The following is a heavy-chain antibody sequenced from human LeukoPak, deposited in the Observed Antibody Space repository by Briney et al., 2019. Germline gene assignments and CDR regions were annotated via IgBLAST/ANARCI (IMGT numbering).Heavy chain of an antibody. J-gene: IGHJ4*02. CDR3: AKDFGNCINGVCYGTPFDY. CDR1: GFTFSSYA. V-gene: IGHV3-23*01. Sequence: PGGSPRLSCAASGFTFSSYAMSWVRQAPGKGLEWVSGISGSGGSTYYADSVKGRFAISRDNSKNAVYLQMSSLRAEDTAVYYCAKDFGNCINGVCYGTPFDYWGQGTLVIVSS. D-gene: IGHD2-8*01. CDR2: ISGSGGST.